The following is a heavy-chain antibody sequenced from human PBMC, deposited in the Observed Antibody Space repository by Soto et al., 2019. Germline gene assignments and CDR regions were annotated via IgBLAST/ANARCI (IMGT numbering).Heavy chain of an antibody. D-gene: IGHD3-10*01. CDR1: GFTFSTYY. J-gene: IGHJ4*02. CDR2: IKNDGSEQ. Sequence: DVQLVESGGGLVQPGGSLRLSCAASGFTFSTYYMTWVRQAPGKGLEWVASIKNDGSEQYYVDSVNGRFTISRDNAKNSLYLQMNSLRAGDTALYYCSRENWFQDYWGQGTRVTVSS. CDR3: SRENWFQDY. V-gene: IGHV3-7*03.